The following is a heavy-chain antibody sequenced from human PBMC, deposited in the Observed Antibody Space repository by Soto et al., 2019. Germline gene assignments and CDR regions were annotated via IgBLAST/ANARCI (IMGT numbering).Heavy chain of an antibody. CDR3: ASKSGMVYAGAIDP. CDR2: IYYSGST. J-gene: IGHJ5*02. V-gene: IGHV4-39*01. CDR1: GGSISSSSYY. D-gene: IGHD2-8*01. Sequence: SETLSLTCTVSGGSISSSSYYWGWIRQPPGKGLEWIGSIYYSGSTYYNPSLKSRVTISVDTSKNQFSLKLSSVTAADTAVYYCASKSGMVYAGAIDPWGQGTLVTVSS.